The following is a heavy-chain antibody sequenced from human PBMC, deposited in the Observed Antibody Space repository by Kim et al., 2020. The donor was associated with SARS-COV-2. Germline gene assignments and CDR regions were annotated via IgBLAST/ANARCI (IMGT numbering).Heavy chain of an antibody. CDR3: ARDRTIFGVVIRVKGYGMDV. J-gene: IGHJ6*02. CDR1: GYTFTSYG. V-gene: IGHV1-18*04. D-gene: IGHD3-3*01. Sequence: ASVKVSCKASGYTFTSYGISWVRQAPGQGLEWMGWISAYNGNTNYVQKLQGRVTMTTDTSTSTAYMELRSLRSDDTAVYYCARDRTIFGVVIRVKGYGMDVWGQGTTVTVSS. CDR2: ISAYNGNT.